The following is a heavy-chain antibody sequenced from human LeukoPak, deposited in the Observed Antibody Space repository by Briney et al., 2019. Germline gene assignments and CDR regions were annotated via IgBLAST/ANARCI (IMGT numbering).Heavy chain of an antibody. V-gene: IGHV4-59*01. J-gene: IGHJ4*02. CDR1: GCSISSYY. D-gene: IGHD1-1*01. CDR2: ISYSGTT. CDR3: ARGDEYKATVFYY. Sequence: SETLSLTCTVSGCSISSYYWNWIRQPPGKGLEWIGFISYSGTTNYNPSLKSRVNISVDTSKKQFSLKLSAATAADKCVYYCARGDEYKATVFYYWGQGTLVTVS.